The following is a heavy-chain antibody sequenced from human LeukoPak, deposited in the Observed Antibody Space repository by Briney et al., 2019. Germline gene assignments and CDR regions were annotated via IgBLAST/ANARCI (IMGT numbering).Heavy chain of an antibody. CDR1: GGSISPYY. J-gene: IGHJ4*02. V-gene: IGHV4-59*08. CDR2: IYSSGSA. Sequence: SETLSLTCTVSGGSISPYYWSWIRQPPGKGLEWIGYIYSSGSANYNPSLKSRVTISVDTSKNQFSLKLSSVTAADTAVYYCASMGGYSGYATHWGQGTLVTVSS. D-gene: IGHD5-12*01. CDR3: ASMGGYSGYATH.